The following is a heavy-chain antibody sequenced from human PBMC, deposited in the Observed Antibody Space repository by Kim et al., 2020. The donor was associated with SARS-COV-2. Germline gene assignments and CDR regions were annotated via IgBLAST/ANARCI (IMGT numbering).Heavy chain of an antibody. Sequence: GGSLRLSCAASGFTFSSYAMSWVRQAPGKGLEWVSAISGSGGRTYYAASEKGWFTISRDNSKNTLYLQMNSLRAEDTAVYYCANELTMVRGVRSTYYYGMDVWGQGTTVTVSS. CDR2: ISGSGGRT. CDR1: GFTFSSYA. V-gene: IGHV3-23*01. CDR3: ANELTMVRGVRSTYYYGMDV. J-gene: IGHJ6*02. D-gene: IGHD3-10*01.